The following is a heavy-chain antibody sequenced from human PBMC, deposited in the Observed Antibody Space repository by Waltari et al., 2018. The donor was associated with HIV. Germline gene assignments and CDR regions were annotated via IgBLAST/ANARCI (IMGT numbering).Heavy chain of an antibody. J-gene: IGHJ5*02. CDR1: GFTFNSYS. Sequence: EVQLVESGGGPVKPGGSLRLSCRASGFTFNSYSLNWVRQAPGKGLELLSSMISSGAFTHYADSVKGRFTISRDNANKSVYLQMNSLRAEDTAVYYCARDSRDNSWSLNFFDPWGQGTLVTVSS. CDR2: MISSGAFT. D-gene: IGHD6-13*01. CDR3: ARDSRDNSWSLNFFDP. V-gene: IGHV3-21*01.